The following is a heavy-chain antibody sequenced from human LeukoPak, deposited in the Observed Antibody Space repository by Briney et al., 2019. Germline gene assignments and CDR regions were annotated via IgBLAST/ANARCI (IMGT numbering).Heavy chain of an antibody. D-gene: IGHD3-10*01. CDR2: IYYSGST. CDR1: GGSISSYY. CDR3: ARDRWFGELSAAFDI. V-gene: IGHV4-59*01. J-gene: IGHJ3*02. Sequence: SETLSLTCTVSGGSISSYYWSWIRQPPGKGLEWIGYIYYSGSTNYNPSLKSRATISVDTSKNQFSLKLSSVTAADTAVYYCARDRWFGELSAAFDIWGQGTMVTVSS.